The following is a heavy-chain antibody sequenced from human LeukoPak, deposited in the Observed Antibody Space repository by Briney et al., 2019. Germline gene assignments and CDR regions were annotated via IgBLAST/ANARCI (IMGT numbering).Heavy chain of an antibody. V-gene: IGHV3-30*18. CDR1: GFTFSNYG. D-gene: IGHD1-20*01. CDR2: ISHDGNNK. CDR3: AKGERITGTATPDY. Sequence: GGSLRLSCAASGFTFSNYGMHWVRQAPGKGLEWMAVISHDGNNKNYADSVKGRFTISRDNSKNTLFLQMNSLRAEDTAVYYCAKGERITGTATPDYWGQGTLLTVSS. J-gene: IGHJ4*02.